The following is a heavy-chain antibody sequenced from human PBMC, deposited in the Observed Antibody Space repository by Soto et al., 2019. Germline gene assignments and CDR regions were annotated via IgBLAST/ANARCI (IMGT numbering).Heavy chain of an antibody. CDR3: ASGGSATGWPDYYGMDV. CDR2: IIPIFGTA. V-gene: IGHV1-69*06. J-gene: IGHJ6*02. Sequence: SVKVSCKASGGTFSSYAISWVRQAPGQGLEWMGGIIPIFGTANYAQKFQGRVTITADKSTSTAYMELSSLRSEDTAVYYCASGGSATGWPDYYGMDVWGQGTTVTV. D-gene: IGHD1-26*01. CDR1: GGTFSSYA.